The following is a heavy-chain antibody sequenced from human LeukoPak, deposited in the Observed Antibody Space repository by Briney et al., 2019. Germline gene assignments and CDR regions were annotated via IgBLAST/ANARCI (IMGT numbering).Heavy chain of an antibody. Sequence: ASVEVSCKVSGYTLTELSMHWVRQAPGKGLEWMGGFDPEDGETIYAQKFQGRVTMTEDTSTDTAYMELSSLRSEDTAVYYCATGYSGYDLFDYWGQGTLVTVSS. V-gene: IGHV1-24*01. CDR1: GYTLTELS. J-gene: IGHJ4*02. CDR2: FDPEDGET. D-gene: IGHD5-12*01. CDR3: ATGYSGYDLFDY.